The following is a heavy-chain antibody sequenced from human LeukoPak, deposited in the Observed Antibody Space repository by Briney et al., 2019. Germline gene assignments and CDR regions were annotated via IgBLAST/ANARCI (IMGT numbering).Heavy chain of an antibody. CDR1: GFTFSSYA. CDR2: ISGSGGST. CDR3: AKDLWFGELSSCY. D-gene: IGHD3-10*01. Sequence: GGSLRLSCAASGFTFSSYATSWVRQAPGKGLEWVSAISGSGGSTYYADSVKGRFTISRDNSKNTLYLQMNSLRAEDTAVYYCAKDLWFGELSSCYWGQGTLVTVSS. J-gene: IGHJ4*02. V-gene: IGHV3-23*01.